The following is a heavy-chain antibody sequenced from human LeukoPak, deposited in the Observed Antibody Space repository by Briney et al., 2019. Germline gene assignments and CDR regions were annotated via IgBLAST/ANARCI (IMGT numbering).Heavy chain of an antibody. D-gene: IGHD3-3*01. Sequence: SETLSLTCAVSGGSVTSTNWWPWVRQPPGKGLEWIGEVHLDGRTNYNPSLTGRLTMSVDLYENHISLKMTSVTAADTAVYYCAREGGFYRPLDYSGQGMLATVSS. J-gene: IGHJ4*02. CDR2: VHLDGRT. CDR3: AREGGFYRPLDY. CDR1: GGSVTSTNW. V-gene: IGHV4-4*02.